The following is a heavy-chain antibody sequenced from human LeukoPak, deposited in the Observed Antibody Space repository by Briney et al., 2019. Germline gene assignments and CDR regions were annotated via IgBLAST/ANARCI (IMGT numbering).Heavy chain of an antibody. D-gene: IGHD5-24*01. V-gene: IGHV3-7*01. CDR1: GFTFSSHS. CDR3: ARWRGLQSEFDC. Sequence: GGPLRLSCAASGFTFSSHSMGWVRQAPGKGLECVATIGLDGAQKDFVDSVKGRFTLSRDNAKNSLFLEMNRLRVEDTAVYYCARWRGLQSEFDCWGQGTLVTVPS. J-gene: IGHJ4*02. CDR2: IGLDGAQK.